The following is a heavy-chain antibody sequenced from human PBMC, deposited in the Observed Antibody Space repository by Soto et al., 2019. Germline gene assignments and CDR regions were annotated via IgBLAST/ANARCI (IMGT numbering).Heavy chain of an antibody. CDR3: ARFCSGGSCAASFDI. D-gene: IGHD2-15*01. CDR2: INVGNGNT. V-gene: IGHV1-3*01. Sequence: GASVKVSCKASGYTFTNYAMHWVRQAPGQRLEWMGWINVGNGNTKYSQKFQGRVTITRDTSASTAYMELSSLRSEDTAVYYCARFCSGGSCAASFDIWGQGTMVTVSS. CDR1: GYTFTNYA. J-gene: IGHJ3*02.